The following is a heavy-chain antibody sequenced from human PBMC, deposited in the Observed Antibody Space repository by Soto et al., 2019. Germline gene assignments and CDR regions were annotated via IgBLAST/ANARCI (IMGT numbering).Heavy chain of an antibody. Sequence: EVYLLESGGDLVQPGGSMRLSCAASGFSFVSYVMNWVRQAPGKGLEWVSSISPSGGGANYADSVKGRFTISRDNSKNTLYLQINSLRGDDTAVYFCAKGYEVSPPVASAWYSTYFYGVDVWGRGTTVTVSS. CDR2: ISPSGGGA. CDR3: AKGYEVSPPVASAWYSTYFYGVDV. CDR1: GFSFVSYV. V-gene: IGHV3-23*01. D-gene: IGHD6-19*01. J-gene: IGHJ6*02.